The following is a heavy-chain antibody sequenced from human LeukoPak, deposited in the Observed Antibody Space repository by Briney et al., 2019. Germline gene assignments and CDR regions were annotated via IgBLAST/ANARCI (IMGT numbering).Heavy chain of an antibody. CDR2: IIPILGIA. D-gene: IGHD3-10*01. Sequence: ASVKVSCKASGGTFSSYAISWVRQAPGQGLEWMGRIIPILGIANYAQKFQGRVTITADKSTSTAYMELSSLRSEDTAVYCCARDLSGVTAQGDYWGQGTLVTVSS. CDR3: ARDLSGVTAQGDY. J-gene: IGHJ4*02. CDR1: GGTFSSYA. V-gene: IGHV1-69*04.